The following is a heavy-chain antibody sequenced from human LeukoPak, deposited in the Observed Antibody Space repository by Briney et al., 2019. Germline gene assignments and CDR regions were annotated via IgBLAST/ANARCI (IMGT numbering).Heavy chain of an antibody. J-gene: IGHJ5*02. CDR1: VGSISSSSYY. D-gene: IGHD3-16*01. CDR3: ARHLEMFGGFYDP. CDR2: IYYSGST. Sequence: SETLSLTCTVSVGSISSSSYYWGWIPQPPGKGLERFGRIYYSGSTYYNPSLKRRLTISVVTSKNQFSLQLSSVTAADTAVYYCARHLEMFGGFYDPWGQGTLVTVSS. V-gene: IGHV4-39*01.